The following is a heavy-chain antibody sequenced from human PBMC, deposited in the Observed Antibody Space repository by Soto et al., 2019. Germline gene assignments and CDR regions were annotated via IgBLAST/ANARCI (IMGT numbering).Heavy chain of an antibody. CDR2: IYYSGST. Sequence: PSWTISLSCTFCGGCISSGDDYWSWISQPPGKGLEWIGYIYYSGSTYYNPSLKSRVTISVDTSKNQFSLKLSSVTAADTAVYFCARARYDSSGYYPDYWGQGSLVTVSS. CDR3: ARARYDSSGYYPDY. CDR1: GGCISSGDDY. J-gene: IGHJ4*02. V-gene: IGHV4-30-4*01. D-gene: IGHD3-22*01.